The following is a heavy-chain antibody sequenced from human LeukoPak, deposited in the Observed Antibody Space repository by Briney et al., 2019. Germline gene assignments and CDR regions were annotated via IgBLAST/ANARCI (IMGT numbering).Heavy chain of an antibody. D-gene: IGHD1-26*01. CDR1: GFTFSSAW. CDR2: ITDDATT. V-gene: IGHV3-74*01. J-gene: IGHJ4*02. Sequence: GGSLRLSCAASGFTFSSAWMHWVRQAPGTGLVWVSRITDDATTTYADSVRGRFTISRDNAKNILYLQMNSLRAEDTAVYYCVRDRVGPDYWGQGTLVTVAS. CDR3: VRDRVGPDY.